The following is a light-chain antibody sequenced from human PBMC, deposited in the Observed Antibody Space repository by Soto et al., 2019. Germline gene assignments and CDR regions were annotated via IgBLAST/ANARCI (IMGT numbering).Light chain of an antibody. CDR3: QQHYSYSWT. CDR2: DAS. CDR1: QGISSW. V-gene: IGKV1-5*01. Sequence: DIQMTQSPSSVSASVGDRVTITCRASQGISSWLAWYQQKPGKAPKLLIYDASSLESGIPSRCSGSGSGTEFTLTIISLQPDDFSTYYCQQHYSYSWTFGQGTKVDIK. J-gene: IGKJ1*01.